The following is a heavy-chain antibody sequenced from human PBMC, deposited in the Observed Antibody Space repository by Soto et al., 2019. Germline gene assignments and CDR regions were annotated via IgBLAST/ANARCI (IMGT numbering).Heavy chain of an antibody. CDR2: MNPNSGNT. J-gene: IGHJ6*02. D-gene: IGHD3-3*01. Sequence: EASVKVSCKASGYTFTSYDINWVRQATGQGLEWMGWMNPNSGNTGYAQKFQGRVTITRNTSISTAYMELSSLRSEDTAVSYCARRVFWSGYSRVLDVWGQGTTVTVSS. CDR3: ARRVFWSGYSRVLDV. CDR1: GYTFTSYD. V-gene: IGHV1-8*01.